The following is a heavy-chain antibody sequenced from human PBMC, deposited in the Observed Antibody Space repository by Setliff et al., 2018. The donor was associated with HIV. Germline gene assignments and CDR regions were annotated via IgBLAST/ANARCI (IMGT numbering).Heavy chain of an antibody. V-gene: IGHV1-69*16. J-gene: IGHJ4*02. Sequence: SVKVSCKASGGTFNTYTITWVRQAPGQGLEWMGGIIPFTGTTNYAQKFQGRVTITTDESRSIVYMEVNSLRSEDTAVYYCAKEDQRVTSVDYWGQETPVTVSS. D-gene: IGHD2-2*01. CDR2: IIPFTGTT. CDR3: AKEDQRVTSVDY. CDR1: GGTFNTYT.